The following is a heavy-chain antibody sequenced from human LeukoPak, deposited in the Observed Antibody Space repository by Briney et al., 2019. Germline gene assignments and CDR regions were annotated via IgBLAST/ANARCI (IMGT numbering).Heavy chain of an antibody. CDR2: ISSSGSTI. CDR3: ARDQSYSSRFSYYYYGMDV. V-gene: IGHV3-11*01. Sequence: GGSLRLSCAASGFTFSDYCMSWIRQAPGKGLEWVSYISSSGSTIYYADSVKGRFTISRDNAKNSLYLQMNSLRAEDTAVYYCARDQSYSSRFSYYYYGMDVWGQGTTVTVSS. CDR1: GFTFSDYC. D-gene: IGHD6-13*01. J-gene: IGHJ6*02.